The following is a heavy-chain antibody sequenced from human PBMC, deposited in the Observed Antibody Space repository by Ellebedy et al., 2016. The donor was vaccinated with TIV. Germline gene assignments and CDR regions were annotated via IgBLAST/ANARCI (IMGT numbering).Heavy chain of an antibody. CDR3: ARGDPSDV. J-gene: IGHJ6*02. V-gene: IGHV4-59*01. CDR1: GASISGFY. D-gene: IGHD2-21*02. Sequence: GSLRLXXTVSGASISGFYLSWIRQPPGKGLEWIGYIYSSGRTTYSPSLKSRLTLSVDTSRKHFSLKLTSVTAADTAVYYCARGDPSDVWGQGTTVTVSS. CDR2: IYSSGRT.